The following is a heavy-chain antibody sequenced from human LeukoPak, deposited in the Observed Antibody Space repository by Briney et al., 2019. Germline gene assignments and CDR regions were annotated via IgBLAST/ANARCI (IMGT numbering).Heavy chain of an antibody. J-gene: IGHJ4*02. Sequence: SETLSLTCTVSGASIRSHHWTWIRQPPGKGLEGIGNVYYVGSTSYSPPLQSRVTISLDTSKNQFSLEMTSVTAADTAVYYCARSGDSSAYYSFWGQGTLVTVSS. D-gene: IGHD3-22*01. CDR1: GASIRSHH. CDR3: ARSGDSSAYYSF. V-gene: IGHV4-59*11. CDR2: VYYVGST.